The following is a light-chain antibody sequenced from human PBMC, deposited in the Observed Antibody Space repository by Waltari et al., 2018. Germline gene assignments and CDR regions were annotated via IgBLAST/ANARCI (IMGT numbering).Light chain of an antibody. Sequence: EIEMTQSPATLSVSPGERATLSCRASQSVTSNFAWYQQKPGQAPKLLIYSTSTRATGVPARFSGSGSGTDFTLTISSLQSEDFAVYYCQQYNDWPLTFGGGTKVEIK. CDR1: QSVTSN. CDR3: QQYNDWPLT. V-gene: IGKV3-15*01. J-gene: IGKJ4*01. CDR2: STS.